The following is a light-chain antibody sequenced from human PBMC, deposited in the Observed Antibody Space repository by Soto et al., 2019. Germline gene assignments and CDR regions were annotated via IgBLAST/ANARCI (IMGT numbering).Light chain of an antibody. J-gene: IGKJ1*01. Sequence: DIQMTQSPSTLSASVGDRVTITCRASQSISSWLAWYQQKPGKAPKLLIYDASSLESGVPSRFSGSGSGTEFTLTISSLQPDDFVTYYCQQYNSYWGFGQGTKVEIK. V-gene: IGKV1-5*01. CDR3: QQYNSYWG. CDR1: QSISSW. CDR2: DAS.